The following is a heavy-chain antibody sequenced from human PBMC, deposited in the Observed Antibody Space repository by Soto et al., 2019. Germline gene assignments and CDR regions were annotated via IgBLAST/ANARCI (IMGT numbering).Heavy chain of an antibody. CDR3: ARYSSSQPYTDY. CDR1: GFTFSSYS. CDR2: ISSSSSYI. Sequence: PGGSLRLSCAASGFTFSSYSMNWVRQAPGKGLEWVSSISSSSSYIYYADSVKGRFTISRDNAKNSLYLQMNSLTAADTAVYYCARYSSSQPYTDYWGQGTLVTVSS. D-gene: IGHD6-13*01. J-gene: IGHJ4*02. V-gene: IGHV3-21*04.